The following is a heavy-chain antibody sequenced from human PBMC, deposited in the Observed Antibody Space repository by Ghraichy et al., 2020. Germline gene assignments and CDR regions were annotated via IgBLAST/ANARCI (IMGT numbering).Heavy chain of an antibody. V-gene: IGHV4-39*01. CDR2: IYYSGST. Sequence: SETLSLTCTVSGGSISSSSYYWGWIRQPPGKGLEWIGSIYYSGSTYYNPSLKSRVTISVDTSKNQFSLKLSSVTAADTAVYYCARLSARAARYDFWSGYYTSDAFDIWGQGTMVTVSS. CDR3: ARLSARAARYDFWSGYYTSDAFDI. CDR1: GGSISSSSYY. D-gene: IGHD3-3*01. J-gene: IGHJ3*02.